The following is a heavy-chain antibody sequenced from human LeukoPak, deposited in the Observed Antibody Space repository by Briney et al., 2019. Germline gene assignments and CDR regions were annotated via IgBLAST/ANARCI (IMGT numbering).Heavy chain of an antibody. V-gene: IGHV3-23*01. CDR3: AKAPYSSGFYTYFDY. CDR1: GFTFSSYA. Sequence: GGSLRLSCAASGFTFSSYAMSWVRQAPGKGLEWVSAISGSGGSTYYADSVKGRFTISRDNSKNTLYLQMSSLRAEDTAVYYCAKAPYSSGFYTYFDYWDQGTLVTVSS. D-gene: IGHD6-19*01. J-gene: IGHJ4*02. CDR2: ISGSGGST.